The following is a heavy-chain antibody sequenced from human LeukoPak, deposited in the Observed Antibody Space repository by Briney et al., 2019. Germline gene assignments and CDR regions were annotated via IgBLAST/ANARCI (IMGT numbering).Heavy chain of an antibody. D-gene: IGHD3-3*01. CDR2: IYSGGST. J-gene: IGHJ6*02. Sequence: GGSLRLSCAASGFTVSSIHMVWVRQAPGKGLEWVSVIYSGGSTYYADSVKGRFTISRDDSKNTLYLQMNSLRAEDTAVYYCARGISGYYDFWSGYPMDVWGQGTTVTVSS. CDR3: ARGISGYYDFWSGYPMDV. V-gene: IGHV3-53*01. CDR1: GFTVSSIH.